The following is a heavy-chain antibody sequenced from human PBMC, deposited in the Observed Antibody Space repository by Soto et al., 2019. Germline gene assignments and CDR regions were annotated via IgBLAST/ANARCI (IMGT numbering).Heavy chain of an antibody. CDR3: AGASTWHPGAFDI. V-gene: IGHV4-31*02. CDR2: IYYSGST. Sequence: PSEPLSHTWSVSCGSISSSSYYWGFVHQHPGKGLEWIGYIYYSGSTYYKPSLKSRLTISVDTSKNHLSLKLSSVTAADTAVYYCAGASTWHPGAFDIWGQGTTVTVSS. D-gene: IGHD5-12*01. CDR1: CGSISSSSYY. J-gene: IGHJ3*02.